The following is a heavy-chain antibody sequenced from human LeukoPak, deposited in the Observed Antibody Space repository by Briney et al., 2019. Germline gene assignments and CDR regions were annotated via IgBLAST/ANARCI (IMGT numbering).Heavy chain of an antibody. D-gene: IGHD3-10*01. CDR2: ISAYNGNT. Sequence: ASVKVSCKASGYTFTSYGISWVRQAPGQGLEWMGWISAYNGNTNYAQKLQGRVTMTTDTSTSTAYMELRSLRSDDTAVYYRARESRYYGSGSFDYWGQGTLVTVSS. V-gene: IGHV1-18*04. CDR1: GYTFTSYG. CDR3: ARESRYYGSGSFDY. J-gene: IGHJ4*02.